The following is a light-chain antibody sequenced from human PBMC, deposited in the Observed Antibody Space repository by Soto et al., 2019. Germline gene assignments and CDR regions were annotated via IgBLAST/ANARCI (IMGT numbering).Light chain of an antibody. Sequence: EIVLTQSPATLSLSPGERATLSCRASQSVSSYLAWYQQKPGQAPRLLIYDASNRATGIPARFSGSGSETDFTLTISSLEPVDYAVYYFQQRSNWPPLTFGGGTKVEIK. V-gene: IGKV3-11*01. J-gene: IGKJ4*02. CDR1: QSVSSY. CDR2: DAS. CDR3: QQRSNWPPLT.